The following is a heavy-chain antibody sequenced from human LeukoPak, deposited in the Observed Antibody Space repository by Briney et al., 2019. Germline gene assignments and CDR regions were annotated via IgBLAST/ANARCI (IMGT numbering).Heavy chain of an antibody. Sequence: GASVKVSCKASGYTFTSYYMHWVRQAPGQGLEWMGRINPNSGGTNYAQKFQGRVTMTRDTSISTAYMELSRLRSDDTAVYYCVAGEPRNPFDYWGQGTLVTVSS. D-gene: IGHD3-16*01. V-gene: IGHV1-2*06. J-gene: IGHJ4*02. CDR2: INPNSGGT. CDR3: VAGEPRNPFDY. CDR1: GYTFTSYY.